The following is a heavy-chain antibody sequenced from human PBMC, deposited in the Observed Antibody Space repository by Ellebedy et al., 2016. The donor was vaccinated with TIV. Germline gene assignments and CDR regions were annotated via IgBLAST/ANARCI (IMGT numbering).Heavy chain of an antibody. Sequence: GESLKISCATSGFAFSGFAMNWVRQAPGKGLEWVSHISGSGVTTYYADSVRGRFSISRDNSKNTLFLQMNSLRADDTAVYYCAGYRGEAVAGNWFDPWGQGTLVTVSS. CDR2: ISGSGVTT. CDR3: AGYRGEAVAGNWFDP. V-gene: IGHV3-23*01. J-gene: IGHJ5*02. CDR1: GFAFSGFA. D-gene: IGHD6-19*01.